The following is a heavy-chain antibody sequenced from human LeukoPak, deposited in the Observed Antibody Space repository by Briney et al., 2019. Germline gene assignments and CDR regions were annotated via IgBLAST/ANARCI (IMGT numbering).Heavy chain of an antibody. CDR3: ARSPHYQLLYLKYYYYYGMDV. CDR2: INHSGST. J-gene: IGHJ6*02. V-gene: IGHV4-34*01. D-gene: IGHD2-2*02. Sequence: SETLSLTCAVYGGSFSGYYWSWIRQPPGKGLEWIGEINHSGSTNYNPSLKSRVTISVDTSKNQFSLKLSSVTAADTAVYYCARSPHYQLLYLKYYYYYGMDVWGQGTTVTVSS. CDR1: GGSFSGYY.